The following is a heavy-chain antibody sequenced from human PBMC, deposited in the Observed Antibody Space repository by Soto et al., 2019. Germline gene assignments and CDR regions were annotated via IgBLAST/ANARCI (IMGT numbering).Heavy chain of an antibody. Sequence: EVPLAESGGVMVQPGGSLRLSCVASGFTFSSYDMHWVRQAPGKGLEYVSSISSNGGTTYYGNSVKGRFTISRDNSKNTLYPQMGSLRAEDMAVYYCVRRVSGNYDYWGQGTLVTVSS. CDR3: VRRVSGNYDY. J-gene: IGHJ4*02. V-gene: IGHV3-64*01. D-gene: IGHD1-7*01. CDR1: GFTFSSYD. CDR2: ISSNGGTT.